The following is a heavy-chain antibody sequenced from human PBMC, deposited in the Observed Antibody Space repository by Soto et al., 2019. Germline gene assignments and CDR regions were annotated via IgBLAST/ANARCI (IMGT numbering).Heavy chain of an antibody. J-gene: IGHJ4*02. Sequence: RSLTCTVSGGSISGHYWSWIRQSAGKGLEWIGRIYPSGSTDYNPSLNSRVTMSLDMSKNQFSLDLTSVTAADTAVYFCAREWSYRGNDFWGRGTLVTVSS. D-gene: IGHD5-12*01. V-gene: IGHV4-4*07. CDR1: GGSISGHY. CDR3: AREWSYRGNDF. CDR2: IYPSGST.